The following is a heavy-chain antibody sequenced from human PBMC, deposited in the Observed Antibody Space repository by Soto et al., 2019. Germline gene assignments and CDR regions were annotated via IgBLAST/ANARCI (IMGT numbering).Heavy chain of an antibody. CDR1: GFPLTTYA. CDR3: AKETAGIGIPLFDH. D-gene: IGHD6-13*01. J-gene: IGHJ4*02. V-gene: IGHV3-23*01. Sequence: GGSLRLSCAASGFPLTTYALGWVRQAPGKRLEWVSAVSDDGGAHYASSVMGRFIVSRDLSKSTVYLEINGLTAEDTALYYCAKETAGIGIPLFDHWGQGIMVTVSS. CDR2: VSDDGGA.